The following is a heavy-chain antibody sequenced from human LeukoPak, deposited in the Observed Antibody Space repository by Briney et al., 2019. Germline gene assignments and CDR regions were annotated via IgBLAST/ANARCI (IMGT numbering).Heavy chain of an antibody. CDR2: ISAYNGNT. CDR1: GYTFTSYG. Sequence: ASVRVSCKASGYTFTSYGISWVRQAPGQGLEWMGWISAYNGNTNYAQKLQGRVTMTTDTSTSTAYMELRSLRSDDTAVYYCARDISGYSGYAGGNWFDPWGQGTLVTVSS. V-gene: IGHV1-18*01. D-gene: IGHD5-12*01. CDR3: ARDISGYSGYAGGNWFDP. J-gene: IGHJ5*02.